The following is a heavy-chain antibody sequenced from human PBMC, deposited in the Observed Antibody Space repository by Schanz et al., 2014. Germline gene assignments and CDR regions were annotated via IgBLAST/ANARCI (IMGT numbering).Heavy chain of an antibody. CDR2: ISGYDDDT. CDR1: GYTLSSYG. D-gene: IGHD2-15*01. V-gene: IGHV1-18*04. CDR3: ARDLGGGNAFDY. Sequence: QVQSLQSGSEVKKPGASVKVACRTSGYTLSSYGISWVRQAPGQGLEWMGWISGYDDDTKYAPKFQGRVTMTKGPLTNTAYMEVRRLRSDDTAVYYCARDLGGGNAFDYWGQGTLVTVSS. J-gene: IGHJ4*02.